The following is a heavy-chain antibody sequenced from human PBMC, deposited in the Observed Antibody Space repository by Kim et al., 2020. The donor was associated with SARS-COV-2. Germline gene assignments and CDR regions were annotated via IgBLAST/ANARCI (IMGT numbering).Heavy chain of an antibody. CDR3: TRVPGTTSASWDAFDV. Sequence: VKGRFTTSRDDSNNTTYLQMNSLKTEDTAVYYCTRVPGTTSASWDAFDVWGQGTMVTVSS. V-gene: IGHV3-73*01. D-gene: IGHD1-1*01. J-gene: IGHJ3*01.